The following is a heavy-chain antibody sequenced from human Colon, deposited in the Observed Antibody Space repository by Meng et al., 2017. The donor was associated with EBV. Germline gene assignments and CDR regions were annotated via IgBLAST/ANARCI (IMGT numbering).Heavy chain of an antibody. CDR1: AGSISSSHYY. V-gene: IGHV4-39*01. J-gene: IGHJ4*02. CDR3: ARRRGGSGRDC. D-gene: IGHD3-10*01. CDR2: IYHSGST. Sequence: LQLQGSGPGLVKPSETLSLTCTVSAGSISSSHYYWGWPRQPPGKELQWIGTIYHSGSTSYNPSLQSRVTMFVDTSKNQFSLMLTSVTATDTSVYYCARRRGGSGRDCWGQGTLVTVSS.